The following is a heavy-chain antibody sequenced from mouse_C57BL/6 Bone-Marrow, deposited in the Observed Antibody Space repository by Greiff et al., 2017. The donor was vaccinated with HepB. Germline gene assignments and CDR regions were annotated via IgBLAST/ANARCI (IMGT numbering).Heavy chain of an antibody. V-gene: IGHV1-55*01. Sequence: QVQLQQPGAELVKPGASVKMSCKASGYTFTSYWITWVKQRPGQGLEWIGDIYPGSGSTNYNEKFKSKATLTVDTSSSTAYMQLSSLTSEDSAVYYCARPYDYEEGWYFDVWGTGTTVTVSS. J-gene: IGHJ1*03. CDR1: GYTFTSYW. D-gene: IGHD2-4*01. CDR3: ARPYDYEEGWYFDV. CDR2: IYPGSGST.